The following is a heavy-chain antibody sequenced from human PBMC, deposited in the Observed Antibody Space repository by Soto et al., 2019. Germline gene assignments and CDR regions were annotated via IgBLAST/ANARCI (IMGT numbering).Heavy chain of an antibody. CDR2: VIPIFGTA. D-gene: IGHD2-2*01. J-gene: IGHJ5*02. Sequence: SVKVSCKASGGTFSSYAISWVRQAPGQGLEWMGGVIPIFGTANYAQKFQGRVTITADESTSTAYMELSSLRSEDTAVYYCARDGRRCSSTSCPKRNWFDPWGQGTLVTVSS. CDR1: GGTFSSYA. CDR3: ARDGRRCSSTSCPKRNWFDP. V-gene: IGHV1-69*13.